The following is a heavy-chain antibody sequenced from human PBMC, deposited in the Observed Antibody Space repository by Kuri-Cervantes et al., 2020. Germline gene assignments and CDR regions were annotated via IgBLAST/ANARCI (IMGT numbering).Heavy chain of an antibody. CDR1: GFTVSSNY. V-gene: IGHV3-53*01. J-gene: IGHJ3*02. D-gene: IGHD3-22*01. CDR3: ARDNRDYDSIAFDI. Sequence: GGSLRLSCAASGFTVSSNYMRWVRQAPGKGLEWVSVIYSGGSTYYADSVKGRFTISRDNSKNTLYLQMNSLRAEDTAVYYCARDNRDYDSIAFDIWCQGTMVTVSS. CDR2: IYSGGST.